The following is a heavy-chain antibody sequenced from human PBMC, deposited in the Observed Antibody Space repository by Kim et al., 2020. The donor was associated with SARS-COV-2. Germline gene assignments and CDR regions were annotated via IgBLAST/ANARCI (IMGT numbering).Heavy chain of an antibody. CDR1: GGSINSGGYY. D-gene: IGHD3-22*01. CDR2: IYYSGST. J-gene: IGHJ3*02. Sequence: SETLSLTCTVSGGSINSGGYYWSWIRQHPGKGLEWIGFIYYSGSTYYNPSLKSRITISLDTSKNQFSLKLSSVTAADTAVYYCARVPYYSDSSPIWGQETMVTVSS. CDR3: ARVPYYSDSSPI. V-gene: IGHV4-31*03.